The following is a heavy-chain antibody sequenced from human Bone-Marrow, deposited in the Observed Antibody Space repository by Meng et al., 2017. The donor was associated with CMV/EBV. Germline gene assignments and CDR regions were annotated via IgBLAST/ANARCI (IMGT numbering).Heavy chain of an antibody. Sequence: GESLKISCAGSEFSFSKYWMNWVRQAPGKELEWVSYISSSSTYIYYADSVKGRFTISRDNAEKSLYLQMNSLTAEDTAMYYCAKVDRGPAAPRNDAFEIWGQGTMVTVSS. CDR2: ISSSSTYI. V-gene: IGHV3-21*01. CDR1: EFSFSKYW. CDR3: AKVDRGPAAPRNDAFEI. J-gene: IGHJ3*02. D-gene: IGHD2-2*01.